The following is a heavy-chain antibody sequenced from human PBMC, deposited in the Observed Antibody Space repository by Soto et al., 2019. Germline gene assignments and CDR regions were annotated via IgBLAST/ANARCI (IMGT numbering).Heavy chain of an antibody. J-gene: IGHJ6*02. CDR3: AKDAHGIAAAPSSYYYGMDV. Sequence: GGSLRLSCAASGFTFSSYGMHWVRQAPGKGLEWVAVIWYDGSNKYYADSVKGRFTISRDNSKNTLYLQMNSLRAEDTAVYYCAKDAHGIAAAPSSYYYGMDVWGQGTTVTVSS. D-gene: IGHD6-13*01. CDR2: IWYDGSNK. CDR1: GFTFSSYG. V-gene: IGHV3-33*06.